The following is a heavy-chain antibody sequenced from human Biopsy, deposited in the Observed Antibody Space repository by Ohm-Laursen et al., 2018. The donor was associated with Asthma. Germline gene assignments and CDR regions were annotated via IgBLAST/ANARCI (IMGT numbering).Heavy chain of an antibody. CDR2: IYSGGST. V-gene: IGHV3-53*01. D-gene: IGHD2-21*02. J-gene: IGHJ4*02. Sequence: SLRLSCSASGFTVSSNYMSWVRQAPGKGLEWASVIYSGGSTYYADSVKGRFTISRDNSKNTLYLQMNSLRAEDTAVYYCAGGVVGDSPLCNYWGQGTLVTVSS. CDR1: GFTVSSNY. CDR3: AGGVVGDSPLCNY.